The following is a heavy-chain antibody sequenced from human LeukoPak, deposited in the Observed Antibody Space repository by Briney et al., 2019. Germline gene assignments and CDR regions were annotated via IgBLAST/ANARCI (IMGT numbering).Heavy chain of an antibody. Sequence: GGSLRLACAASGFTFSSYGMHWVRQAPGKGLEWVAVISYDGSNKYYADSVKGRFTISRDNSKNTLYLQMNSLRAEDTCVYYCAKGSDYPDNWGQGTLVTVSS. CDR2: ISYDGSNK. CDR1: GFTFSSYG. CDR3: AKGSDYPDN. J-gene: IGHJ4*02. V-gene: IGHV3-30*18.